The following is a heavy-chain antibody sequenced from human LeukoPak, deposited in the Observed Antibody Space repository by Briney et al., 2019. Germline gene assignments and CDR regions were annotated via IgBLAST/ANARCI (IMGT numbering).Heavy chain of an antibody. V-gene: IGHV3-33*01. CDR3: AGSGPQGGYYYGMDV. CDR1: GFTFSTYG. D-gene: IGHD3-10*01. J-gene: IGHJ6*02. CDR2: IWYGETKK. Sequence: PGGSLRLSCAASGFTFSTYGMHWARQAPGKGLEWVAVIWYGETKKDYADSVKGRFTISRDNSKNTLYLQMNSLRAEDTAVYYCAGSGPQGGYYYGMDVWGQGTTVTVS.